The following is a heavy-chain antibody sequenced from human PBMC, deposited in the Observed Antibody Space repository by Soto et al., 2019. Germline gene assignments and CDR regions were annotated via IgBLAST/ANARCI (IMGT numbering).Heavy chain of an antibody. Sequence: GGSLRLSCAATGFTFSSYGMHWVRQAPGKGLEWVAVIWYDGRNKYYPDSVKGRFTISRDTSQNTLYLQMNSLRAEDTAVYYCARDHGWELPPPNAFDIWGQGTMVTVSS. CDR2: IWYDGRNK. V-gene: IGHV3-33*01. D-gene: IGHD1-26*01. J-gene: IGHJ3*02. CDR1: GFTFSSYG. CDR3: ARDHGWELPPPNAFDI.